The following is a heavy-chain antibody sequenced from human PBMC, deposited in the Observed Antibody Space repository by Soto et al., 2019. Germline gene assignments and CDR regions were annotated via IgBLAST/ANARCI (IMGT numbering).Heavy chain of an antibody. V-gene: IGHV3-23*01. CDR2: ISDDGDST. CDR3: AKRSGYQEAAYLDY. CDR1: RFTFSSYG. D-gene: IGHD5-12*01. J-gene: IGHJ4*02. Sequence: QPGGSLSLSCAVSRFTFSSYGMNWVRQAPGKGLEWVSSISDDGDSTYYADSVKGRFSISRDNSKNTLYLQMNSLRAEDTAVYYCAKRSGYQEAAYLDYWGQGTLVTVSS.